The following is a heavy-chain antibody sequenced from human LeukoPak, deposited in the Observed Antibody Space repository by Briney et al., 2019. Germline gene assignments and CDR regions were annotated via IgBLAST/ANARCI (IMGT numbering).Heavy chain of an antibody. J-gene: IGHJ5*02. D-gene: IGHD2-2*01. V-gene: IGHV3-21*01. CDR3: ARLGYCSSTSCPQHVGWFDP. Sequence: GGSLRLSCAASGFTFSSYSMNWIRQAPGKGLEWVSSISSSSSYIYYADSVKGRFTISRDNAKNSLYLQMNSLRAEDTAVYYCARLGYCSSTSCPQHVGWFDPWGQGTLVTVSS. CDR1: GFTFSSYS. CDR2: ISSSSSYI.